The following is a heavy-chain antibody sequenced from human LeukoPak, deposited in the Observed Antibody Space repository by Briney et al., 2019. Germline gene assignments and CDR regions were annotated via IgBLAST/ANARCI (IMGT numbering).Heavy chain of an antibody. CDR3: AVTGYCSSTSCYIRRGGWFDP. Sequence: ASVKVSCKASAGTFSSYAISWVRQAPGQGLEWMGWINPNSGGTNYAQKFQGRVTMTRDTSISTAYMELSRLRSDDTAVYYCAVTGYCSSTSCYIRRGGWFDPWGQGTLVTVSS. V-gene: IGHV1-2*02. J-gene: IGHJ5*02. CDR1: AGTFSSYA. D-gene: IGHD2-2*02. CDR2: INPNSGGT.